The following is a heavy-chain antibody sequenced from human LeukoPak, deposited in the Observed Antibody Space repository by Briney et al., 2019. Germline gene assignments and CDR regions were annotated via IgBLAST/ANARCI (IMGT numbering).Heavy chain of an antibody. J-gene: IGHJ4*02. Sequence: GGSLRLSCAASGFTFSSYSMNWVRQAPGKGLEWVSYISSSSSTIYYADSVKGRFTISRDNAKNSLYLQMNSLRAEDTAVYYCARGGVPAWYSSSQAWDYWGQGTLVTVSS. V-gene: IGHV3-48*01. CDR1: GFTFSSYS. D-gene: IGHD6-6*01. CDR2: ISSSSSTI. CDR3: ARGGVPAWYSSSQAWDY.